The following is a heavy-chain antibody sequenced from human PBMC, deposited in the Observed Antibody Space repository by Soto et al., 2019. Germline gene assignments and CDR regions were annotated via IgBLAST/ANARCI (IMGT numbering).Heavy chain of an antibody. D-gene: IGHD3-22*01. V-gene: IGHV3-30-3*01. CDR1: GFTFSSYA. CDR3: ARTYYDSSGGGYYYYYYGMDV. J-gene: IGHJ6*01. Sequence: QVQLVESGGGVVQPGRSLRLSCAASGFTFSSYAMHWVRQAPGKGLEWVAVISYDGSNKYYADSVKGRFTISRDNSKNTLYLQMNSLRAEDTAVYYCARTYYDSSGGGYYYYYYGMDVW. CDR2: ISYDGSNK.